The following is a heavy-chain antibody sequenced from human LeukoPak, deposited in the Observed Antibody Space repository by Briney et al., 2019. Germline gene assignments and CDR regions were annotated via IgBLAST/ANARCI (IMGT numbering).Heavy chain of an antibody. V-gene: IGHV3-9*01. CDR2: ISWNSGSI. CDR1: GFTFADYA. J-gene: IGHJ6*02. D-gene: IGHD3-10*01. Sequence: GRSLRLSCAASGFTFADYAMHWVRHAPGKGLEWVSGISWNSGSIDYADSVKGRFTISRDNAKKSLYLQMDSLRPEDTALYYCSKGNYGMDVWGQGTTVTVSS. CDR3: SKGNYGMDV.